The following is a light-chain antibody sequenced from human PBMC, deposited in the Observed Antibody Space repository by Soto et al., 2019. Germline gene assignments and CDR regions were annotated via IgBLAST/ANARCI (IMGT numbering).Light chain of an antibody. CDR2: GAS. V-gene: IGKV3-15*01. Sequence: EFVLTQSPATLSVSPGERATLSCRASQSVSINLAWYQQKPGQAPRLLIYGASTRATAIPARFSGSRSGTDFTLTLSSRQLEDYEVSLCQQYDNWPSEATFGQGTKV. J-gene: IGKJ1*01. CDR1: QSVSIN. CDR3: QQYDNWPSEAT.